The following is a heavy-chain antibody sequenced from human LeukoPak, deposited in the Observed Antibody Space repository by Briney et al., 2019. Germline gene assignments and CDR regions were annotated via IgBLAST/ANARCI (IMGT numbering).Heavy chain of an antibody. J-gene: IGHJ1*01. CDR3: AKDNVAGPEEYFQH. CDR1: GFTFTTYG. CDR2: ISNDGKNK. Sequence: PGGSLRLSCAASGFTFTTYGLHWVRQAPGKGLEWVAVISNDGKNKNYADSVKGRFTISRDNSKNTLYLQMNSLRAEDTAAYYCAKDNVAGPEEYFQHWGQGTLVTVSS. V-gene: IGHV3-30*18. D-gene: IGHD6-19*01.